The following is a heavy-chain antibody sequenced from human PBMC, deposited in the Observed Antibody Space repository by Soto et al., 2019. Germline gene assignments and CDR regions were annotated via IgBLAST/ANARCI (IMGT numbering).Heavy chain of an antibody. D-gene: IGHD2-2*01. CDR2: ISYDGTIT. Sequence: GGSLRLSCAASGFTISNYGMHWVRQAPGKGLECVAVISYDGTITYYADSVKGRFTISRDNSKNTLYLQMNSLRAEDTAVYYCATTRVGPCSSSICFSGIFDGMDVWGQGTTVTVS. CDR3: ATTRVGPCSSSICFSGIFDGMDV. V-gene: IGHV3-30-3*01. CDR1: GFTISNYG. J-gene: IGHJ6*02.